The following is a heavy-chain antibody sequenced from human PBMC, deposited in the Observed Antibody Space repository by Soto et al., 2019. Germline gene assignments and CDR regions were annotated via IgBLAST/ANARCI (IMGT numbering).Heavy chain of an antibody. CDR1: GFTFDDYT. V-gene: IGHV3-43*01. D-gene: IGHD3-10*01. CDR2: ISWDGGST. J-gene: IGHJ4*02. CDR3: AKDSEYYGSGSYYNAHYFDY. Sequence: PGGSLRLSCAASGFTFDDYTMHWVRQAPGKGLEWVSLISWDGGSTYYADSVKGRFTISRDNSKNSLYLQMNSLRTEDTALYYCAKDSEYYGSGSYYNAHYFDYWGQGTLVTVSS.